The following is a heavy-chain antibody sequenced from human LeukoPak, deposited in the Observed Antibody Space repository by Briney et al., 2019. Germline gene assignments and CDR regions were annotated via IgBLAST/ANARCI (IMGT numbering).Heavy chain of an antibody. J-gene: IGHJ4*02. V-gene: IGHV4-59*01. Sequence: PSETLSLTCTVSGGSISSYYWSWIRQPPGKGLEWIGYIYYSGSTNYNPSLKSRVTISVDTSKNQFSLKLSSVTAADTAVYYCARTISGGGCDFDYWGQGTLVTVSS. CDR2: IYYSGST. CDR1: GGSISSYY. D-gene: IGHD2-15*01. CDR3: ARTISGGGCDFDY.